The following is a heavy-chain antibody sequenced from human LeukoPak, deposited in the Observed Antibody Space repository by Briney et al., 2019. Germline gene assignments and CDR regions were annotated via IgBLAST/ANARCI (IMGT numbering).Heavy chain of an antibody. CDR2: INWDGAST. Sequence: GGSLRLSCVASGFKFDDYSMNWVRHVPGKGLEWVAGINWDGASTGYRDSMKGRFTISRDNGKNSLYLQMSGLRVDDTAVYYCGRVHCSTNSCYDYYDYYMDVSGKGTTVTVSS. CDR3: GRVHCSTNSCYDYYDYYMDV. J-gene: IGHJ6*03. CDR1: GFKFDDYS. D-gene: IGHD5-12*01. V-gene: IGHV3-20*04.